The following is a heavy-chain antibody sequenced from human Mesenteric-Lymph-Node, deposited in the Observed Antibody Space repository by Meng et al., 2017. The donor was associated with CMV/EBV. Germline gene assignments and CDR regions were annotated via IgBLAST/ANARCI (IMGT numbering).Heavy chain of an antibody. CDR3: AHAPGIVEGEGNGMDV. CDR1: GFSLSTSGVG. Sequence: SGPTLVKPTQTLTLTCTFSGFSLSTSGVGVGWIRQPPGKALEWLALIYWNDDKRYSPSLKSRLTITKDTSKNQVVLTMTNMDPVDTATYYCAHAPGIVEGEGNGMDVWGQGTTVTVSS. J-gene: IGHJ6*02. V-gene: IGHV2-5*01. D-gene: IGHD3-22*01. CDR2: IYWNDDK.